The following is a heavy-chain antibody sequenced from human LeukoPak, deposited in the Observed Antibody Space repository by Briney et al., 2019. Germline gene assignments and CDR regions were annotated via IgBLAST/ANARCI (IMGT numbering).Heavy chain of an antibody. Sequence: SETLSLTCTVSGGSISSYYWSWIRQPPGKGLEWIGYIYYSGSTNYNPSLKSRVTISVDMSKNQFSLKLSSVTAADTAVYYCARRTGIAAAGDFGMDVWGQGTTVTVSS. CDR1: GGSISSYY. CDR3: ARRTGIAAAGDFGMDV. CDR2: IYYSGST. J-gene: IGHJ6*02. V-gene: IGHV4-59*08. D-gene: IGHD6-13*01.